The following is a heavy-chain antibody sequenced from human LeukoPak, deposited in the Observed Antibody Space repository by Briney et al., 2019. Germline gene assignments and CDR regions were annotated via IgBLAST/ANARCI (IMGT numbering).Heavy chain of an antibody. J-gene: IGHJ4*02. D-gene: IGHD6-13*01. Sequence: ASVKVSCKASGYTFTGYYIHWVRQAPEQGLEWMGWINPNSGGANFAQKFQGRVTMTRETSISTAYMELSRLRSDDTAVYYCARAEYSSNWYEPAGSYFDYWGQGTLVTVSS. CDR1: GYTFTGYY. CDR2: INPNSGGA. CDR3: ARAEYSSNWYEPAGSYFDY. V-gene: IGHV1-2*02.